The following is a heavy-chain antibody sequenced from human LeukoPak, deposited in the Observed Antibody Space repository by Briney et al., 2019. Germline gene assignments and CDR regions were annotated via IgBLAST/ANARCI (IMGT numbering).Heavy chain of an antibody. V-gene: IGHV4-4*07. D-gene: IGHD6-13*01. Sequence: SETLSLTCTVSGGSISSYYWSWIRQPAGKGLEWIGRIYTSGSTNYNPSLKSRVTMSVDTSKNQFSLKLSSVTAADTAVYYCARVHSSSWFAYGMDVWGQGTTVTVSS. CDR3: ARVHSSSWFAYGMDV. CDR2: IYTSGST. CDR1: GGSISSYY. J-gene: IGHJ6*02.